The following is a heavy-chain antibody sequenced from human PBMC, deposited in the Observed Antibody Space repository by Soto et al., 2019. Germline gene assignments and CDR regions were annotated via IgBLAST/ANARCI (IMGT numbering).Heavy chain of an antibody. CDR2: IYYSGST. J-gene: IGHJ4*02. CDR3: ARSSDYGTSDY. D-gene: IGHD4-17*01. V-gene: IGHV4-59*01. CDR1: GGSISSYY. Sequence: SETLSLTCTVSGGSISSYYWSWIRQPPGKGLEWIGYIYYSGSTNYNPSLKSRVTISVDTSKNQFSLKLSSATAADTAVYYCARSSDYGTSDYWGQGTLVTVSS.